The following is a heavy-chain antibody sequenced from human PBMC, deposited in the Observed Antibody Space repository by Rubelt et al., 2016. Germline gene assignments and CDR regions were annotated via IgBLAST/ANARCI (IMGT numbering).Heavy chain of an antibody. CDR3: AKAFIPQKLYYDCLSGYSPNFYGMDV. J-gene: IGHJ6*02. CDR2: ISYDGSNK. Sequence: GFTFSSYAMHWVRQGPGKGLEWVAGISYDGSNKYYVDSVKGRFPLSRDNSKKTMYLQMNRLRAEDTGVYYCAKAFIPQKLYYDCLSGYSPNFYGMDVWGQGTTVTVSS. CDR1: GFTFSSYA. D-gene: IGHD3-3*01. V-gene: IGHV3-30*04.